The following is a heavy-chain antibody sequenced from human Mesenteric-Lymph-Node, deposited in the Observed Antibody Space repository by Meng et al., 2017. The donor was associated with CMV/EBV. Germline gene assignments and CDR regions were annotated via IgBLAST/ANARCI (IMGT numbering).Heavy chain of an antibody. CDR3: ARESSGSYFNY. CDR1: GFTVTSNY. CDR2: IYSGDRT. Sequence: ETLSLTCAASGFTVTSNYMSWVRQAPGKGLEWVSVIYSGDRTHYADSVKGRFTISRDNSRNTLYLQMNSLRDEDTAVYYCARESSGSYFNYWGQGTLVTVSS. V-gene: IGHV3-53*01. J-gene: IGHJ4*02. D-gene: IGHD1-26*01.